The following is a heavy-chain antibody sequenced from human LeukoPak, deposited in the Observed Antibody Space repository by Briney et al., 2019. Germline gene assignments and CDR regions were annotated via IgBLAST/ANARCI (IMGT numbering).Heavy chain of an antibody. CDR3: AKNFDSSGYYYFDY. J-gene: IGHJ4*02. CDR2: ISGSGGST. Sequence: GGSLRLSCAASGFTFSSNWMSWVRQAPGKGLEWVSAISGSGGSTYYADSVKGRFTISRDNSKNTLYLQMNSLRAEDTAVYYCAKNFDSSGYYYFDYWGQGTLVTVSS. V-gene: IGHV3-23*01. D-gene: IGHD3-22*01. CDR1: GFTFSSNW.